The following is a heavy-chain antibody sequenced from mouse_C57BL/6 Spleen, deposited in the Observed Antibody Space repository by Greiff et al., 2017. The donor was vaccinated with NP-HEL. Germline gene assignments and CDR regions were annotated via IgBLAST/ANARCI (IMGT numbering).Heavy chain of an antibody. CDR1: GFTFSDYG. V-gene: IGHV5-17*01. D-gene: IGHD1-1*01. CDR3: ARPAYYGTPYAMDY. Sequence: EVQLVESGGGLVKPGGSLKLSCAASGFTFSDYGMHWVRQAPEKGLEWVAYISSGSSTIYYADTVKGRFTISRDNAKNTLFLQRTSLRSEDTAMYYCARPAYYGTPYAMDYWGQGTSVTVSS. CDR2: ISSGSSTI. J-gene: IGHJ4*01.